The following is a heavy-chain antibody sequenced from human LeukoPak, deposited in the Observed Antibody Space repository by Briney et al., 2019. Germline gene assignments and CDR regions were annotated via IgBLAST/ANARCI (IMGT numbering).Heavy chain of an antibody. V-gene: IGHV3-7*05. CDR2: IKQDGSQK. Sequence: PGGSLRLSCAASGFPFSNFWMSWVRQAPGKGLEWVANIKQDGSQKYYVDSVKGRFTISRDNAKNSLHLQVNSLRAEDTAVYYCARDGMGVIKAFHIWGQGTMVTVSS. J-gene: IGHJ3*02. CDR1: GFPFSNFW. CDR3: ARDGMGVIKAFHI. D-gene: IGHD3-10*01.